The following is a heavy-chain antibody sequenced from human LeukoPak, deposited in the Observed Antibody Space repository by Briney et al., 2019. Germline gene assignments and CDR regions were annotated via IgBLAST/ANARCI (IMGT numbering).Heavy chain of an antibody. J-gene: IGHJ5*02. CDR3: VKGLVQTTMSYSVDH. D-gene: IGHD1-1*01. CDR1: GFTFTNYA. V-gene: IGHV3-30*18. CDR2: ISSDGSKN. Sequence: GGYLRLSCAASGFTFTNYAMHWVRQTPGKGLEWAALISSDGSKNIYADPVKGRFTVSRDNSKNTLYLQMNSLRAEDTAVYYCVKGLVQTTMSYSVDHWGQGALVTVSS.